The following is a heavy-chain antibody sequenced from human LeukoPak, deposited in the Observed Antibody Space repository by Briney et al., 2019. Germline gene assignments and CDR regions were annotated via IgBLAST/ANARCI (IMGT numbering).Heavy chain of an antibody. D-gene: IGHD1-26*01. Sequence: SQTLSLTCTVSGGSISSGDYCWSWIRQPPGKGLEWIGYIYYSGSTYYNPSLKSRVTISVDTSKNQFSLKLSSVTAADTAVYYCARGEDSGLSIWPWGQGTLVTVSS. CDR2: IYYSGST. CDR3: ARGEDSGLSIWP. CDR1: GGSISSGDYC. J-gene: IGHJ5*02. V-gene: IGHV4-30-4*08.